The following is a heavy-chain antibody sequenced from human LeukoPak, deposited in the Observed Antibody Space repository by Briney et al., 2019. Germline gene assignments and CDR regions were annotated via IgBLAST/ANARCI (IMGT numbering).Heavy chain of an antibody. CDR3: ARAKDPFYCSGGSCYPRSGSRDMDV. CDR2: IKQDGSEE. Sequence: GGSLRLSCAASGFSFSSYWMTWVRQAPGKGLEWVANIKQDGSEEYYVDSVKGRFTISRDNAKNSLYLQMNSLRAEDTAVYYCARAKDPFYCSGGSCYPRSGSRDMDVWGQGTTVTVSS. V-gene: IGHV3-7*01. CDR1: GFSFSSYW. J-gene: IGHJ6*02. D-gene: IGHD2-15*01.